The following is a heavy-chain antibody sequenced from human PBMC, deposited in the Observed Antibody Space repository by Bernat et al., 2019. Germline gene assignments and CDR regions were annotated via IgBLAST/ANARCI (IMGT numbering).Heavy chain of an antibody. D-gene: IGHD6-6*01. V-gene: IGHV1-2*06. J-gene: IGHJ5*02. Sequence: QVQLVQSGAEVKKPGASVKVSCKAAGYTFTGYYMHWVRQAPGQGLEWMGRINPNSGGTNYAQKFQGRVTMTRDTSISTAYMELSRLRSDDTAVYYCARGGRIAARPGYGNWFDPWGQGTLVTVSS. CDR1: GYTFTGYY. CDR2: INPNSGGT. CDR3: ARGGRIAARPGYGNWFDP.